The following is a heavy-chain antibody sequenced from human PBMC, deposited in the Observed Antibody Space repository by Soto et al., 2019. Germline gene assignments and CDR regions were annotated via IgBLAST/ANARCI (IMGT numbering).Heavy chain of an antibody. J-gene: IGHJ5*02. CDR3: ARYSSSWYGWFDP. CDR1: GYTFTGYY. CDR2: INPNSGGT. V-gene: IGHV1-2*04. Sequence: ASVKVSCKASGYTFTGYYMHWVLRAPGQGLEWMGWINPNSGGTNYAQKFQGWVTMTRDTSISTAYMELSRLRSDDTAVYYCARYSSSWYGWFDPWGQGTLVTVSS. D-gene: IGHD6-13*01.